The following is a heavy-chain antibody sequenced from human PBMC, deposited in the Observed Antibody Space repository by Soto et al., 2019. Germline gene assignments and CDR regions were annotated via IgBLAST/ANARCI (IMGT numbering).Heavy chain of an antibody. CDR3: AKTPYYDFWSGYKNWFDP. CDR2: ISGSGGST. V-gene: IGHV3-23*01. D-gene: IGHD3-3*01. J-gene: IGHJ5*02. CDR1: GFTFSSYA. Sequence: PGGSLRLSCAASGFTFSSYAMSWVRQAPGKGLEWVSAISGSGGSTYYADSVKGRFTISRDNSKNTLYLQMNSLRAEDTAVYYCAKTPYYDFWSGYKNWFDPWGQGTLVTVSS.